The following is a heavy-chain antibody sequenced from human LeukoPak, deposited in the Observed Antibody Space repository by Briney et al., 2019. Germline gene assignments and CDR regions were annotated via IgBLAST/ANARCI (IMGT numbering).Heavy chain of an antibody. J-gene: IGHJ5*02. CDR3: ARVRVWELRNWFDP. V-gene: IGHV4-31*03. Sequence: SETLSLTCTVSGGSISSGGYYWSRIRQHPGKGLEWIGYIYYSGSTYYNPSLKSRVTISVDTSKNQFSLKLSSVTAADTAVYYCARVRVWELRNWFDPWGQGTLVTVSS. CDR1: GGSISSGGYY. CDR2: IYYSGST. D-gene: IGHD1-26*01.